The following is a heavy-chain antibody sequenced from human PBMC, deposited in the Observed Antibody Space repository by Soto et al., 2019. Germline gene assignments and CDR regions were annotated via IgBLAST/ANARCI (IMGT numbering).Heavy chain of an antibody. CDR2: IYFTGTT. J-gene: IGHJ5*02. Sequence: QVQLQESGPGLVKPSQTLSLTCTVSGGSISSGGYSWSWIRQYPGKGLEWIGYIYFTGTTYYSPSLKSRVTISVDTSKNQFSLKLSSVTAADTAVYYCARFDYGDFRNWFDPWRQGTLVTVSS. D-gene: IGHD4-17*01. CDR3: ARFDYGDFRNWFDP. V-gene: IGHV4-31*03. CDR1: GGSISSGGYS.